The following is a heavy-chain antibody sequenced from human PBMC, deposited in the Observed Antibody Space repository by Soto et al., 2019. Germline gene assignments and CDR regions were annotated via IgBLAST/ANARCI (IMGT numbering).Heavy chain of an antibody. CDR1: GGSISSSSYY. D-gene: IGHD3-10*01. V-gene: IGHV4-39*01. CDR3: ARDPLGRGSAGYYYYYMDV. CDR2: IYYSGST. J-gene: IGHJ6*03. Sequence: SETLSLTCTVSGGSISSSSYYWGWIRQPPGKGLEWIGSIYYSGSTYYNPSLKSRVTISVDTSKNQFSLKLSSVTAADTAVYYCARDPLGRGSAGYYYYYMDVWGKGTTVTVSS.